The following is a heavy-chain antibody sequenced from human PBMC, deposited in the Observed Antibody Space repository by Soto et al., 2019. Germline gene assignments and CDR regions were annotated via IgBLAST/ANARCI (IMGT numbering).Heavy chain of an antibody. J-gene: IGHJ4*02. Sequence: EVQLVESGGGLVKPGGSLRLSCAASGFTFSSYSMNWVRQAPGKGLEWASSISSASTSIYYADSVKGRFTISRDNAKNSLYLQMNSLGAEDTAVYYCARARGSATGYDDYWGQGTLVTVSS. V-gene: IGHV3-21*01. D-gene: IGHD2-15*01. CDR3: ARARGSATGYDDY. CDR1: GFTFSSYS. CDR2: ISSASTSI.